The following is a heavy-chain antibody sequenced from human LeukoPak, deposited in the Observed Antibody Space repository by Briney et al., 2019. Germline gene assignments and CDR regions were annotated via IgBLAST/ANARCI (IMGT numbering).Heavy chain of an antibody. D-gene: IGHD6-19*01. CDR3: ARDLKMGYSSGRYSWGTGSSNDY. CDR1: GYTFNSYG. V-gene: IGHV1-18*01. J-gene: IGHJ4*02. Sequence: ASVKVSCKASGYTFNSYGISWVRQAPGQGLEWMGLISAHNSNTNYAQKLQGRVTMTTDTSTSTVYMELRSLRSDDTAVYYCARDLKMGYSSGRYSWGTGSSNDYWGQGTLVTVSS. CDR2: ISAHNSNT.